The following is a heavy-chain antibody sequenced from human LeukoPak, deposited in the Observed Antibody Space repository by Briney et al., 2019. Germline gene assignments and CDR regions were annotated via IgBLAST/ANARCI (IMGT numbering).Heavy chain of an antibody. CDR2: IKEDGSEK. D-gene: IGHD3-10*01. CDR1: GFTFSSQW. J-gene: IGHJ4*02. CDR3: ARATYGSGSYYFDY. Sequence: PGGSLRLSCAASGFTFSSQWMSWVRQAPGKGLEWVANIKEDGSEKSYVDSVKGRFTISRDNSKNTLYLQMNSLRAEDTAVYYCARATYGSGSYYFDYWGQGTQVTVSS. V-gene: IGHV3-7*01.